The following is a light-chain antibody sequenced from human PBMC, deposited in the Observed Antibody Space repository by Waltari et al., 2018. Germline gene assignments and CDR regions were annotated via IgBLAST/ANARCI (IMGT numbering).Light chain of an antibody. J-gene: IGKJ1*01. CDR3: QQYGTSPRT. V-gene: IGKV3-20*01. Sequence: EIVLTQSPGTLSLSPGEIASLSCRTSQSVSSNYLAWYQKSPGQAPRLLIYGASSRAIGIPDRFSGSGSGTDFTLTISRLEPEDFAVYYCQQYGTSPRTFGQGTKVEIK. CDR2: GAS. CDR1: QSVSSNY.